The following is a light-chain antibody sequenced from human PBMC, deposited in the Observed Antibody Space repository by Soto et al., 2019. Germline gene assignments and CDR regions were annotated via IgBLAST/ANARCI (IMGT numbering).Light chain of an antibody. CDR3: AAWDDSLNGHVV. J-gene: IGLJ2*01. CDR1: SSNIGSNT. V-gene: IGLV1-44*01. Sequence: QYVLTQPPSASGTPGQRVTISCSGSSSNIGSNTVNWYQQLPGTAPKFLIYGNNQRPSGVPDRFSGSKSGTSASLAISGLQSEDEADYYCAAWDDSLNGHVVFGGGTKVTVL. CDR2: GNN.